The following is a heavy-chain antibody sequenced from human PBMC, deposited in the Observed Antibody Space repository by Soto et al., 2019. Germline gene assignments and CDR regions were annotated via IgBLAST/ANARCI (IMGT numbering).Heavy chain of an antibody. Sequence: SETLSLTRTVSGGSIRSYYWSWIRQPPGKGLEWIGYIYYSGSTNYNPSLKSRVTISVDTSKNQFSLKLSSVTAADTAVYYCAREKEGYYFDYWGQGTLVTVSS. V-gene: IGHV4-59*01. CDR2: IYYSGST. J-gene: IGHJ4*02. CDR1: GGSIRSYY. CDR3: AREKEGYYFDY.